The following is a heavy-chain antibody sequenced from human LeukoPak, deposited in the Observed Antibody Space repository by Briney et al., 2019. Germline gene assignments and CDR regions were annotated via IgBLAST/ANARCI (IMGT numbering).Heavy chain of an antibody. D-gene: IGHD5-12*01. J-gene: IGHJ6*02. Sequence: PSETLSLTCTVSGGSISSYYWSWIRQPPGKGLEWIGYIYHSGSTNYNPSLKSRVTISVDTSKNQFSLKLSSVTATDTAVYYCARGLDIVATETDYYYYYGMDVWGQGTTVTVSS. CDR1: GGSISSYY. CDR3: ARGLDIVATETDYYYYYGMDV. CDR2: IYHSGST. V-gene: IGHV4-59*01.